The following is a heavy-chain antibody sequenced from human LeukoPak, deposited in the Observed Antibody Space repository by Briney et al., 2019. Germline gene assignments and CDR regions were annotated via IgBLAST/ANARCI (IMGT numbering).Heavy chain of an antibody. CDR1: GGSIYGYY. CDR2: IYFSGST. V-gene: IGHV4-59*12. Sequence: PSETLSLTCTVSGGSIYGYYWSWVRQPPGKALEWIGYIYFSGSTNYNPSLKSRAIISINTSKNQFSLKLSSVTAADTAVYYCARGGMHSSGLDYWGQGTLVTVSS. D-gene: IGHD3-22*01. CDR3: ARGGMHSSGLDY. J-gene: IGHJ4*02.